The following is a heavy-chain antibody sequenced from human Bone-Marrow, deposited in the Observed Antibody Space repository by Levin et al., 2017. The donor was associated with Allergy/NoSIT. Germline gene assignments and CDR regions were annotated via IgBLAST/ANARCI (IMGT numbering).Heavy chain of an antibody. Sequence: SETLSLTCTVSGVSITSGNYYWSWIRQPAGKGLEWIGHIYTSGNTTYNPSLKSRVTISVDTSKNQFSLKLRSVTAADTAVYYCARVLQYYYYHMDVWGKGTTVTVSS. D-gene: IGHD5-24*01. CDR2: IYTSGNT. V-gene: IGHV4-61*09. J-gene: IGHJ6*03. CDR3: ARVLQYYYYHMDV. CDR1: GVSITSGNYY.